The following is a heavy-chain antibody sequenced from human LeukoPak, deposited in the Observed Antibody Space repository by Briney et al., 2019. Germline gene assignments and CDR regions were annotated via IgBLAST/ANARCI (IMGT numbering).Heavy chain of an antibody. Sequence: SVKVSCKASGGTFSSYAISWVRQAPGQGLEWMGGIIPIFGTANYAQKFQGRVTITADESTSTAYMELSSLRYEDTAVYYCARISGVAVAGHDAFDIWGQGTMVTVSS. CDR2: IIPIFGTA. D-gene: IGHD6-19*01. CDR3: ARISGVAVAGHDAFDI. J-gene: IGHJ3*02. V-gene: IGHV1-69*13. CDR1: GGTFSSYA.